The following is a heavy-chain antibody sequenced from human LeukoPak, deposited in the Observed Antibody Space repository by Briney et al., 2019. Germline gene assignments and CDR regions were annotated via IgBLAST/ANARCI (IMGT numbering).Heavy chain of an antibody. V-gene: IGHV3-23*01. CDR1: GFTFSSYA. CDR3: ARRAGAYSHPYDY. J-gene: IGHJ4*02. D-gene: IGHD4/OR15-4a*01. CDR2: ISGSGGST. Sequence: GGSLSLSCAVSGFTFSSYAMSWVRQAPGKGLEWVSAISGSGGSTYYAHSVKGRFTISRDNSKNPLYLQMNSLRAEDTAVYYCARRAGAYSHPYDYWGQGTLVTVSS.